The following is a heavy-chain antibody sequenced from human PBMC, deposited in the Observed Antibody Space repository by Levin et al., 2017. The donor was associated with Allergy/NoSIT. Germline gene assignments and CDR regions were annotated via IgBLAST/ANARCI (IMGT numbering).Heavy chain of an antibody. Sequence: PSETLSLTCAVYGGSFSGYYWSWIRQPPGKGLEWIGEINHSGSTNYNPSLKSRVTISVDTSKNQFSLKLSSVTAADTAVYYCARAPRDDAFDIWGQGTMVTVSS. J-gene: IGHJ3*02. V-gene: IGHV4-34*01. CDR3: ARAPRDDAFDI. CDR1: GGSFSGYY. CDR2: INHSGST.